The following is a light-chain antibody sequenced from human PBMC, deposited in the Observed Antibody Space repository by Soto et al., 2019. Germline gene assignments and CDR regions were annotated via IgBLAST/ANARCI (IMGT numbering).Light chain of an antibody. CDR3: SSYTSTNTLV. J-gene: IGLJ2*01. CDR1: RSDVGGYNF. CDR2: DVT. Sequence: QSVLTQPASVSGSPGQSITISCTGTRSDVGGYNFVSWYQQHPGKVPKLLIYDVTHRSSGVSNRFSASKSANTASLTISGLQAEDEADYYCSSYTSTNTLVFGGGTKLTVL. V-gene: IGLV2-14*01.